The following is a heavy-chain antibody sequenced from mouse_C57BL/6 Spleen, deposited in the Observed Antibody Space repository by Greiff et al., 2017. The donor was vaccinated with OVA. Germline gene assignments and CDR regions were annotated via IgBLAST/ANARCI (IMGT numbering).Heavy chain of an antibody. Sequence: QVQLQQSGAELVRPGASVTLSCKASGYTFTDYEMHWVKQTPVHGLEWIGAIDPETGGTAYNQKIKGKAILTADKSSSTAYMELRSLTSEDSAVYYCTSTTVVATPFAYWGQGTLVTVSA. CDR1: GYTFTDYE. D-gene: IGHD1-1*01. CDR2: IDPETGGT. J-gene: IGHJ3*01. CDR3: TSTTVVATPFAY. V-gene: IGHV1-15*01.